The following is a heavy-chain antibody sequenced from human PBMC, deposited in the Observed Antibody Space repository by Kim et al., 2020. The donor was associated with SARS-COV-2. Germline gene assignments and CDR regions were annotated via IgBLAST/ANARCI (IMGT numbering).Heavy chain of an antibody. D-gene: IGHD1-7*01. Sequence: NGNTKYEQKFQGRVTLSTDTSTTTAYMELRSLRSDDTAVYYCAREGELPDYWGQGTLVTVSS. V-gene: IGHV1-18*01. J-gene: IGHJ4*02. CDR3: AREGELPDY. CDR2: NGNT.